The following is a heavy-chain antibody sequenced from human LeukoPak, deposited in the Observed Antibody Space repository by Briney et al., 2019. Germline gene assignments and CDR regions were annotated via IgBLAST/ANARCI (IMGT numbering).Heavy chain of an antibody. J-gene: IGHJ6*02. Sequence: GGSLRLSCAASGFTFSSYSMKWVRQAPGKGLEWVSSISSSSSYIYYADSVKGRFTISRDNAKNSLYLQMNSLRAEDTAVYYCARDNPNKGAVAATVYYYGMDVWGQGTTVTVSS. D-gene: IGHD6-19*01. CDR3: ARDNPNKGAVAATVYYYGMDV. CDR2: ISSSSSYI. CDR1: GFTFSSYS. V-gene: IGHV3-21*01.